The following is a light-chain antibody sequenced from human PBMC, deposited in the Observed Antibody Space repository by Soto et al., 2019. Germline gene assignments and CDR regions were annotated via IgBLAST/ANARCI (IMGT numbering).Light chain of an antibody. CDR2: DNT. J-gene: IGLJ2*01. CDR3: QSYDSSQSGSVV. Sequence: QSVLTQPPSVSGAPGQRVTISCTGTSSNIGVGFDVHWYQKLPGTAPKLLIFDNTNRPSGVPDRFSASRSGTSASLAITGLQAGDEADYFCQSYDSSQSGSVVFGGGTKVTVL. V-gene: IGLV1-40*01. CDR1: SSNIGVGFD.